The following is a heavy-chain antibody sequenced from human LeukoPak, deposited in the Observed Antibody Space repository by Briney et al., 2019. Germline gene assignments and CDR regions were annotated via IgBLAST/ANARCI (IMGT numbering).Heavy chain of an antibody. V-gene: IGHV4-59*01. CDR3: ARTTEAHSWRTRYYDYYMDV. CDR2: IYYSGST. J-gene: IGHJ6*03. CDR1: GGTFSSCN. Sequence: SETLSLTCTVSGGTFSSCNWSWIRPPPGKGREWIGYIYYSGSTNYNPSLKSRVTTSVDTSKNQFSLKLSSVTAADTAVYYCARTTEAHSWRTRYYDYYMDVWGKGTTVTVSS. D-gene: IGHD6-13*01.